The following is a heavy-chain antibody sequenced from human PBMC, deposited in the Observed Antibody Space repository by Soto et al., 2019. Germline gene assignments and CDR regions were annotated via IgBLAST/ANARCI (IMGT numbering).Heavy chain of an antibody. V-gene: IGHV3-53*01. CDR2: HYSGGST. CDR1: GFSVSSNY. J-gene: IGHJ5*02. Sequence: DVHLVESGGGLVQPGGSLRLSCAISGFSVSSNYLSWVRQAPGKGLEWVSVHYSGGSTYYADSVQGRFTISRDKSNNTRYLQIRSVRAEDTAVYFCARHRHPRGTVGATSPLDPWGQGTQVTVSS. D-gene: IGHD1-26*01. CDR3: ARHRHPRGTVGATSPLDP.